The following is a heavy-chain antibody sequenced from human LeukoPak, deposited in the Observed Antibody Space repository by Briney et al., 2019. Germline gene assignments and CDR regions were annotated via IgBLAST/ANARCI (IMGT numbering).Heavy chain of an antibody. CDR2: INHSGST. CDR1: GGSFSGYY. CDR3: ARGSATPLDLYYYGMDV. Sequence: SETLSLTCAVYGGSFSGYYWSWIRQPPGKGLEWIGEINHSGSTNYNPSLKSRVTISVDTSKNQFSLKLSSVTAADTAVYYCARGSATPLDLYYYGMDVWGQGTTVTVSS. J-gene: IGHJ6*02. V-gene: IGHV4-34*01.